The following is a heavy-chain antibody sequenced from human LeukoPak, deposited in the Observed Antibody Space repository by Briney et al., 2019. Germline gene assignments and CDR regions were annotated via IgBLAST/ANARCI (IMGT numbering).Heavy chain of an antibody. V-gene: IGHV4-39*01. CDR3: ARIYNEWEPPDY. Sequence: SETLSLTCTVSGGSISSSSHYWGWIRQPPGKGLEWIGTIYYSGSTYYNPSLKSRVTISVDTSKNQFSLKLSSVTAADTAVYYCARIYNEWEPPDYWGQGILVTVSS. CDR2: IYYSGST. D-gene: IGHD1-26*01. CDR1: GGSISSSSHY. J-gene: IGHJ4*02.